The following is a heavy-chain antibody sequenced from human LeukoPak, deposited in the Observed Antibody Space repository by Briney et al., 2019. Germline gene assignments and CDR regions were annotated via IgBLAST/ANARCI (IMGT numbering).Heavy chain of an antibody. CDR3: ASGSMVRGVSNWYFDL. V-gene: IGHV4-61*01. D-gene: IGHD3-10*01. CDR1: GYSISSGYY. CDR2: VYYSGGT. J-gene: IGHJ2*01. Sequence: SETLSLTCAVSGYSISSGYYWSWIRQPPGKGLEFIGYVYYSGGTNYNPSLKSRVTISADTSKNQFSLKLSSVTAADTAVYYCASGSMVRGVSNWYFDLWGRGTLVTVSS.